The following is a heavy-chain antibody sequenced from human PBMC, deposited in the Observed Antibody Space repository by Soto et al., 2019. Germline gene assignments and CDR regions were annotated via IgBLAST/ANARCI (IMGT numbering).Heavy chain of an antibody. CDR2: INNDGSDP. V-gene: IGHV3-74*01. J-gene: IGHJ5*02. Sequence: GGSLRLSCEASGFTFSNYWMHWVRQAPGKGLVWVSRINNDGSDPIYADSVKGRFTISRDNAKNTVYLQMNSLRAEDTAVYYCCIAVAGAGVYNWLDPCGQGTLVPVSS. CDR3: CIAVAGAGVYNWLDP. D-gene: IGHD6-19*01. CDR1: GFTFSNYW.